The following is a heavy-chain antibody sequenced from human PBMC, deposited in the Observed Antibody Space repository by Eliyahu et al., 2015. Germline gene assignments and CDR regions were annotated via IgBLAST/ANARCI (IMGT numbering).Heavy chain of an antibody. D-gene: IGHD3-16*01. CDR3: ARDLGAYKRAFDY. CDR1: GFTVSSXY. CDR2: MYNGGAT. Sequence: EVQLVESGGGLIQPGXSLRLSCAASGFTVSSXYMSWVRQAXGKGLEWXSVMYNGGATYYEDSVKGRFTISRDNSKNTLYLQMNSLRADDTAVYYCARDLGAYKRAFDYWGQGTLVTVSS. J-gene: IGHJ4*02. V-gene: IGHV3-53*01.